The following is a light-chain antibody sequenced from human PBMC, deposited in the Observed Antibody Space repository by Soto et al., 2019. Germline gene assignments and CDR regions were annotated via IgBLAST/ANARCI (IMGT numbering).Light chain of an antibody. CDR2: GAS. V-gene: IGKV3-20*01. CDR3: QQYGSSIQT. J-gene: IGKJ1*01. CDR1: QSINSSY. Sequence: VLTQSPGTLSLSPGERATISCRASQSINSSYLAWYQHKPGQAPRLLFYGASSRATGIPHRFSGSASGTDFTLTISRLEPEDCGVYYCQQYGSSIQTFGQGTKVEIK.